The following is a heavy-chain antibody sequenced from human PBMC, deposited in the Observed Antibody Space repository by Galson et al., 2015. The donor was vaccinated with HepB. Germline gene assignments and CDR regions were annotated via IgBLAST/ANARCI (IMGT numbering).Heavy chain of an antibody. J-gene: IGHJ3*02. CDR3: ARDRLGPSDAFDI. CDR2: IYYSGST. Sequence: SETLSLTCTVSGGSISSYYWSWIRQPPGKGLEWIGYIYYSGSTNYNPSLKSRVTISVDTSKNQFSLKLSSVTAADTAVYYCARDRLGPSDAFDIWGQGTMVTVSS. D-gene: IGHD6-19*01. V-gene: IGHV4-59*01. CDR1: GGSISSYY.